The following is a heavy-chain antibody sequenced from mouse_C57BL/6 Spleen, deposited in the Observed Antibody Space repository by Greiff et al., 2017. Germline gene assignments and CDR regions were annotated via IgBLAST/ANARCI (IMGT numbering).Heavy chain of an antibody. D-gene: IGHD2-4*01. CDR1: GYTFTSYW. J-gene: IGHJ4*01. CDR2: IDPSDSYT. Sequence: QVQLQQSGAELVMPGASVKLSCKASGYTFTSYWLHWVKQRPGQGLEWIGEIDPSDSYTNYNQKFKGKSTLTVDKSSSTAYMQLSSLTSEDSAVYYWARRPYDWGYAMDYWGQGTSVTVSS. CDR3: ARRPYDWGYAMDY. V-gene: IGHV1-69*01.